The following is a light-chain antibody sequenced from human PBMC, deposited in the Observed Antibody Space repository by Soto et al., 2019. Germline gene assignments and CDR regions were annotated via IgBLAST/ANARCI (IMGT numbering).Light chain of an antibody. CDR1: RDIRNV. V-gene: IGKV1-6*01. J-gene: IGKJ5*01. CDR2: GAS. CDR3: LQDFNYPIT. Sequence: IQLTQSRSSLPASVGDRVTISCRASRDIRNVLAWYQHAPGKDPKLLIYGASILHSGVPSRFSGSGSGTDFSLTISSLLPEDFATYYCLQDFNYPITVGQGTRLEIK.